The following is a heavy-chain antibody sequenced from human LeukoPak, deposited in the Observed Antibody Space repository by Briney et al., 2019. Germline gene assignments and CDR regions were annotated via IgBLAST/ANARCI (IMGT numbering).Heavy chain of an antibody. CDR1: GFTFSSYG. Sequence: GGSLRLSCAASGFTFSSYGMHWVRQAPGKGLEWVAVISYDGRNKYYADSVKGRFTISRDNSKNTLFLQLNSLRAEDTAVYYCAGGYYFDYWGQGTLVTVSS. CDR2: ISYDGRNK. V-gene: IGHV3-30*03. CDR3: AGGYYFDY. J-gene: IGHJ4*02. D-gene: IGHD3-16*01.